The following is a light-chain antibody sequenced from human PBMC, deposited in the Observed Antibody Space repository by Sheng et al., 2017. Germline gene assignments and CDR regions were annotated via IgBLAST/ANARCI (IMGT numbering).Light chain of an antibody. Sequence: DIQMTQSPSTLSASVGDRVTITCRASQSISYWLAWYQQKPGKAPKLLIYKASNLQSGVPSRFSGSGSGTEFTLTISSLQPDDFASYYCQQYNTYWTFCQGTKVEIK. CDR3: QQYNTYWT. CDR1: QSISYW. J-gene: IGKJ1*01. V-gene: IGKV1-5*03. CDR2: KAS.